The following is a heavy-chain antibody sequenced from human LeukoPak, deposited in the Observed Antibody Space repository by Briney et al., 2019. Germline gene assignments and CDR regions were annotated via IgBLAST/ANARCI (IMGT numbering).Heavy chain of an antibody. CDR1: GGSISSGGYY. J-gene: IGHJ4*02. V-gene: IGHV4-31*03. CDR3: ARDAYGSGSPLDY. CDR2: IYYSGST. D-gene: IGHD3-10*01. Sequence: SQTLSLTCTVSGGSISSGGYYWSWIRQHPGKGLEWIGYIYYSGSTYYNPSLKSRVTISVDTSKNQFSPKLSPVTAADTAVYYCARDAYGSGSPLDYWGQGTLVTVSS.